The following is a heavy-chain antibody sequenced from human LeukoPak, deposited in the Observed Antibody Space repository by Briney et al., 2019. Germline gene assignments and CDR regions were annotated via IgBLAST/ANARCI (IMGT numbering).Heavy chain of an antibody. J-gene: IGHJ4*02. CDR2: ISSSSSYI. D-gene: IGHD2-2*01. V-gene: IGHV3-21*01. CDR1: GFTFSSYS. CDR3: ARGSDIVVVPAATDFDY. Sequence: GGSLRLSCAASGFTFSSYSMTWVRQAPGKGLEWVSSISSSSSYIYYADSVKGRFTISRDNAKNSLYLQMNSLRAEDTAVYYCARGSDIVVVPAATDFDYWGQGTLVTVSS.